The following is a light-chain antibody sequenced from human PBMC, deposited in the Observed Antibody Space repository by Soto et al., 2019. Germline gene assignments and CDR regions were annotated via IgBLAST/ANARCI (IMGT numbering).Light chain of an antibody. CDR3: QQSYTTPYL. V-gene: IGKV1-39*01. J-gene: IGKJ2*01. CDR2: AAS. CDR1: QSISSY. Sequence: DIQMTQSPSSLSASVGDRVTITCRASQSISSYLNWYQQKPGKAPKLLIYAASTLQTGISSRFSGSGSGTDFTPTISILQPEDFATYYCQQSYTTPYLFGQGTKLEIK.